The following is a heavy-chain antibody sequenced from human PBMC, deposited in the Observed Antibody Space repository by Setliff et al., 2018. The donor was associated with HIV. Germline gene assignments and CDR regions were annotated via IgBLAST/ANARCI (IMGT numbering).Heavy chain of an antibody. J-gene: IGHJ4*02. CDR2: INHSGNT. V-gene: IGHV4-34*01. CDR1: SGSFSTYY. D-gene: IGHD5-18*01. CDR3: ARMDTSYRSFEY. Sequence: KASETLSLTCAVYSGSFSTYYWTWIRQPPGKGLEWIGEINHSGNTNYNPSLKSRVTMSVDTSKNQFSLKLNSVTAADTAVYYCARMDTSYRSFEYWARERWSPSPQ.